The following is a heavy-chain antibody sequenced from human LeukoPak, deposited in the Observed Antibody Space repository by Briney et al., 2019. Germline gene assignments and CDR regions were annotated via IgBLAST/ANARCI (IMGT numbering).Heavy chain of an antibody. CDR3: ASLARDGSKYAFDM. J-gene: IGHJ3*02. Sequence: MTSETLSLTCTGSGGSISSGGYYWSWIRQHPGKGLEGIGYIYYSGSTYYNPSLKSRVTISVDTSKNQFSLKLSSVTAADTAVYYCASLARDGSKYAFDMWGQGTMVTVSS. D-gene: IGHD3-10*01. CDR2: IYYSGST. V-gene: IGHV4-31*03. CDR1: GGSISSGGYY.